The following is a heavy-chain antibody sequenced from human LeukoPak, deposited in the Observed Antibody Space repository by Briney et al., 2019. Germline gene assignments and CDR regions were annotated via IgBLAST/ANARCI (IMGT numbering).Heavy chain of an antibody. CDR2: IYYSGST. V-gene: IGHV4-39*02. D-gene: IGHD2-15*01. Sequence: PSETLSLTCTVSGGSISSSSYYWGWIRQPPGKGLEWIGSIYYSGSTYYNPSLKSRVTISVDTSKNQFSLRLSSVTAADTAVYYCAREVVVVVAATPRPYYYYYMDVWGKGTTVTISS. CDR1: GGSISSSSYY. J-gene: IGHJ6*03. CDR3: AREVVVVVAATPRPYYYYYMDV.